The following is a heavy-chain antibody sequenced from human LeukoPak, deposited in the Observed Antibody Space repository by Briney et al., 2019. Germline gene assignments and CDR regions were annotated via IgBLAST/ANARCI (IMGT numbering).Heavy chain of an antibody. V-gene: IGHV3-11*04. CDR1: GFRFSGHY. CDR3: ARGDCSAASCYYFDY. CDR2: ISSTVTTV. J-gene: IGHJ4*02. D-gene: IGHD2-15*01. Sequence: PGGSLRLSCAASGFRFSGHYMSWIRQAPGKGLEWVAYISSTVTTVYYADSVKGRFTISRDNTKDSLYLQMSSLKAEDTAVYYCARGDCSAASCYYFDYWGQGTLVTVPS.